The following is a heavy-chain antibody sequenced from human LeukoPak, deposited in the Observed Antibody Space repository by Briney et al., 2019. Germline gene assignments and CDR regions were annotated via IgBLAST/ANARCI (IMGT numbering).Heavy chain of an antibody. V-gene: IGHV3-23*01. CDR3: AKGNGYSYGRYYFDY. Sequence: PGGSLRLSCAASGFTFSSYAMGWVRQAPGKGLEWVSAITASGDNTYYADSVKGRLTISRDNSKNMLYLQMNSLRAEDTAVYYCAKGNGYSYGRYYFDYWGQGTLVTVSS. CDR1: GFTFSSYA. CDR2: ITASGDNT. D-gene: IGHD5-18*01. J-gene: IGHJ4*02.